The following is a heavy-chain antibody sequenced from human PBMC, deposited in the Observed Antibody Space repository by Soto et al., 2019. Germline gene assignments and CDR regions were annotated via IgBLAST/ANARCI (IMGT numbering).Heavy chain of an antibody. CDR3: ARHNPPFDFWSGYYLYYYYYYMDV. D-gene: IGHD3-3*01. CDR1: GGSISSSSYY. CDR2: VYYSGST. V-gene: IGHV4-39*01. Sequence: QLQLQESGPGLVKPSETLSLTCTVSGGSISSSSYYWGWIRQPPGKGLEWIGRVYYSGSTYYNPSLKSRVTISVDTSKNQFSLKLSSVTAADTAVYYCARHNPPFDFWSGYYLYYYYYYMDVWGKGTTVTVSS. J-gene: IGHJ6*03.